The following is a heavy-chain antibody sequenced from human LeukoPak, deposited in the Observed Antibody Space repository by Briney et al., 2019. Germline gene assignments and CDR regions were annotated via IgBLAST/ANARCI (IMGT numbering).Heavy chain of an antibody. Sequence: GGSLRLSCAASGLTFSSHGMSWVRQAPGKGLEWVSTISGSGDNTYYADSVKGRFTISRDNSKNTLYLQMNSLRAEDTAVYYCARVTYGSGTYGAFDYWGQGTLVTVSS. CDR3: ARVTYGSGTYGAFDY. V-gene: IGHV3-23*01. CDR1: GLTFSSHG. CDR2: ISGSGDNT. J-gene: IGHJ4*02. D-gene: IGHD3-10*01.